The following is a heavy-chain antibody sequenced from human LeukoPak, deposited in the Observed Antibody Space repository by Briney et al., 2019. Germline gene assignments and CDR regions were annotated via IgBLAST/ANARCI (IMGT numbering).Heavy chain of an antibody. J-gene: IGHJ4*02. D-gene: IGHD3-10*01. Sequence: SETLSLTCTVSGGSISSYYWSWIRQPPGKGLEWIGYIYYSVSTNYNPSLKSRVTISVDTSKNQFSLKLSSVTAADTAVYYCARGGGGPYFDYWGQGTLVTVSS. CDR2: IYYSVST. V-gene: IGHV4-59*01. CDR3: ARGGGGPYFDY. CDR1: GGSISSYY.